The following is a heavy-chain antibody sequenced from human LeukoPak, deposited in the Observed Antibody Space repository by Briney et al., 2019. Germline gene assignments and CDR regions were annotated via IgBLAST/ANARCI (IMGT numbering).Heavy chain of an antibody. CDR2: INHSGST. V-gene: IGHV4-34*01. CDR1: GGSFSGYY. Sequence: SETLSLTCAVYGGSFSGYYWSWIRQPPGKGLEWIGEINHSGSTNYNPSLKSRVTISVDTSKNQFSLKLSSVTAADTAVYYCTRGRTVPVRPNYYMDVWGKGTTVTVSS. CDR3: TRGRTVPVRPNYYMDV. D-gene: IGHD4-17*01. J-gene: IGHJ6*03.